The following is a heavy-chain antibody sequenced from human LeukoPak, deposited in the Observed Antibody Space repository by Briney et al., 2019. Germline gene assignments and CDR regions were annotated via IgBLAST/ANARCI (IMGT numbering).Heavy chain of an antibody. CDR2: IDQSGST. J-gene: IGHJ6*03. V-gene: IGHV4-38-2*02. D-gene: IGHD3-10*01. Sequence: PSETLSLTCTVSGYSISSGYYWGCIRQPPGKGLEWIGSIDQSGSTYYNPSLKSRVTISVDTSKNQFSLKLSSVTAADTAVYYCARGKPSYGSGTFYRPLEPNYMDVWGKGTTVTVSS. CDR3: ARGKPSYGSGTFYRPLEPNYMDV. CDR1: GYSISSGYY.